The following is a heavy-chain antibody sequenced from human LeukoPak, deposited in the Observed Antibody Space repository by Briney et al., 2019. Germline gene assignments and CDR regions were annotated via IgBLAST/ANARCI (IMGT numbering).Heavy chain of an antibody. Sequence: PGGSLRLSCAASGFTFSSYGMHWVRQAPGKGLEWVSVIYSGGSTYYADSVKGRFTISRDNSKNTLYLQMNSLRAEDTAVYYCARVPPEDWGQGTLVTVSS. J-gene: IGHJ4*02. CDR2: IYSGGST. CDR1: GFTFSSYG. CDR3: ARVPPED. D-gene: IGHD1-14*01. V-gene: IGHV3-NL1*01.